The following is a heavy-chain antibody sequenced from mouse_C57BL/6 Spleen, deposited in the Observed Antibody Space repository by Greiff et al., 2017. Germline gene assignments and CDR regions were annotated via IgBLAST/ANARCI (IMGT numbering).Heavy chain of an antibody. Sequence: EVQLQESGPGLVKPSQSLSLTCSVTGYSITSGYYWNWIRQFPGNKLEWMGYISYDGSNNYNPSLKNRISITRDTSKNQFFLKLNSVTTEDTATYYCARTGGGSWYFDVWGTGTTVTVSS. CDR2: ISYDGSN. CDR1: GYSITSGYY. D-gene: IGHD1-1*02. CDR3: ARTGGGSWYFDV. V-gene: IGHV3-6*01. J-gene: IGHJ1*03.